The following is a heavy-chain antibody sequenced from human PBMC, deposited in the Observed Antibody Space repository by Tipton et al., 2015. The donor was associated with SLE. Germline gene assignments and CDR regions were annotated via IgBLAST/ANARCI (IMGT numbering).Heavy chain of an antibody. Sequence: QLVQSGAEVKKPGASVKVSCKASGYTFTTYGIFWVRQAPGQGLEWMGWISVYTGNTNYAQKFQGRVTMTTDTSTSTAYMELRSLRSDDTAVYYCARAIAVAGLFDYWRQGTLVTVSS. CDR1: GYTFTTYG. CDR3: ARAIAVAGLFDY. J-gene: IGHJ4*02. D-gene: IGHD6-19*01. V-gene: IGHV1-18*04. CDR2: ISVYTGNT.